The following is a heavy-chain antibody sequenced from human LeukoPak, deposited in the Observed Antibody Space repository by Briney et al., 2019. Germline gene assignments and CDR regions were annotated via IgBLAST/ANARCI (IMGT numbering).Heavy chain of an antibody. V-gene: IGHV3-23*01. CDR2: ISGSGGST. Sequence: HPGGSLRLSCAVSGFSVRTNFMSWVRQTPGKGLEWVSAISGSGGSTYYADSVKGRFTISRDNSKNTLYLQMNSLRAEDTAVYYCAREYSSSSGYWGQGTLVSVSS. D-gene: IGHD6-6*01. CDR3: AREYSSSSGY. CDR1: GFSVRTNF. J-gene: IGHJ4*02.